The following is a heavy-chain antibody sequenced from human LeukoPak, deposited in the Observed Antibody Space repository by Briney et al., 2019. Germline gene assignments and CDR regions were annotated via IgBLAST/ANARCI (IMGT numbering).Heavy chain of an antibody. CDR2: IHHGGST. J-gene: IGHJ4*02. CDR1: GGSISSSSYY. Sequence: PSETLSLTCTVSGGSISSSSYYWGWIRQSPGKGLEWIGSIHHGGSTYYSPSLESRVTISVDTSKNQFSPKVTSVTAADSAVYYCARDETLTALFDYWGQGTLVTVSS. CDR3: ARDETLTALFDY. V-gene: IGHV4-39*07.